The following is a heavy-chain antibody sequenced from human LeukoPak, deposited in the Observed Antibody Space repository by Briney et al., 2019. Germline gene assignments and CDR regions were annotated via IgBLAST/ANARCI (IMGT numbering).Heavy chain of an antibody. CDR2: ISYDGSNK. D-gene: IGHD5-24*01. V-gene: IGHV3-30-3*01. Sequence: GALRPLCSASGFTFSSYAMPWVRQAPGKGAEGGAVISYDGSNKYYADSVKGRFTISRDNSKNTLYLQMNSLRAEDTAVYYCARDRGGYNSGSFDYWGQGTLVTVSS. J-gene: IGHJ4*02. CDR3: ARDRGGYNSGSFDY. CDR1: GFTFSSYA.